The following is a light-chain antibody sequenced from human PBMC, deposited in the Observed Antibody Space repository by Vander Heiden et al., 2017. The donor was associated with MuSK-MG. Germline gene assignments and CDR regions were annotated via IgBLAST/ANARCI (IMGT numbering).Light chain of an antibody. V-gene: IGLV2-14*01. CDR3: TSYTSSSTL. J-gene: IGLJ2*01. Sequence: QSALTQPASVSGSPGQSITISCTGTSSDVGGYNYVSWHQQHPGNAPKLMIYDVSNPPSGVSNLFSGSTSGTTALPTISALQAEDDADYYCTSYTSSSTLFGGGTKLTVL. CDR1: SSDVGGYNY. CDR2: DVS.